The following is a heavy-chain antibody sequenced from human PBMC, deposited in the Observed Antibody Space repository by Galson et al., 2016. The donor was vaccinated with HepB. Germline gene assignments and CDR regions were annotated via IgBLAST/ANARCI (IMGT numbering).Heavy chain of an antibody. CDR3: ARVRSGYSGIAD. V-gene: IGHV4-59*01. Sequence: SETLSLTCTVSGGSISSYYWSWIRQPPGKGLEWIGYTFYSGTTNYHPSLQSRVTMSVDMSKNLLSLRLNSVTAADTAVYYCARVRSGYSGIADWGQGTLVTVSS. J-gene: IGHJ4*02. D-gene: IGHD3-22*01. CDR1: GGSISSYY. CDR2: TFYSGTT.